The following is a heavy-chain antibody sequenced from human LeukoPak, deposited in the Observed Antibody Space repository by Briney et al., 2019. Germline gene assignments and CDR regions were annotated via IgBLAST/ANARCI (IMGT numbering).Heavy chain of an antibody. Sequence: GGSLRLSCAASGFTFSSYATSWVRQAPGTGLEWVALISGSGGTTYYADSVKGRFTISRDNSKNTLYLQVNSLRADDTAVYYCAKNAAAGYYSYCMDVWGKGTTVTVSS. J-gene: IGHJ6*03. V-gene: IGHV3-23*01. CDR2: ISGSGGTT. CDR3: AKNAAAGYYSYCMDV. CDR1: GFTFSSYA. D-gene: IGHD6-13*01.